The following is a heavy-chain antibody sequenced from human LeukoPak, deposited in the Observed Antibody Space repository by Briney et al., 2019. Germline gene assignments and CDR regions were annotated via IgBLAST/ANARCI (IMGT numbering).Heavy chain of an antibody. CDR1: GFTFSTYA. CDR3: AKDIGNDRFGGPGKY. Sequence: PGRSLRLSCVVSGFTFSTYAMHWVRQAPGKGLEWVAIISYDGSDKYYADSVKGRFTISRDNSKNTLYLQMNSLRAEDTAVYYCAKDIGNDRFGGPGKYWGQGTLVTVSS. D-gene: IGHD3-10*01. J-gene: IGHJ4*02. V-gene: IGHV3-30*18. CDR2: ISYDGSDK.